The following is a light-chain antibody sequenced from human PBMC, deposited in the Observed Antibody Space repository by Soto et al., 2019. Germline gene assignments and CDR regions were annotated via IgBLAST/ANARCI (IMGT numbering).Light chain of an antibody. CDR3: QQLDTYPIP. CDR1: QGISSY. J-gene: IGKJ5*01. V-gene: IGKV1-9*01. Sequence: DIQLTQSPSFLSASVGDRVTITCRASQGISSYLAWYQQKPGKAPKLLIYAASTLQSGVPSRFSGSGSGTEFTLTIRSLQPEDFATYYCQQLDTYPIPFGQGTRLEIK. CDR2: AAS.